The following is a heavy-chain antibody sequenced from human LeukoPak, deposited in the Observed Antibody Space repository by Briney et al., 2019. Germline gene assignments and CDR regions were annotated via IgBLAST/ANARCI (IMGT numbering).Heavy chain of an antibody. J-gene: IGHJ4*01. D-gene: IGHD6-13*01. CDR1: GFTFTDYW. Sequence: GGSLRLSCEVSGFTFTDYWMNWVRQAPGKGPEWVASIRQDGSEKTYVDSVKGRFTISRDNTENSLSLQLNGLRAEDTAVYYCARDGTAAGLYFDLWGQGTLVTVSS. V-gene: IGHV3-7*01. CDR2: IRQDGSEK. CDR3: ARDGTAAGLYFDL.